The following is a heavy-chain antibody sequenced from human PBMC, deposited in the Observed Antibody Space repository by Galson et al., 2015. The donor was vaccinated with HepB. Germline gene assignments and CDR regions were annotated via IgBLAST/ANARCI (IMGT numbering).Heavy chain of an antibody. D-gene: IGHD6-19*01. Sequence: SLRLSCAVSGFSFSNYGMHWVRQAPGKGLEWVAIISYDGGRKYYADSVKGRFTISRDNSKNTLYLQMNSLRDEDTAVYHCAKDKEDLQWLAAFEYWGQGTLVTVSS. V-gene: IGHV3-30*18. CDR2: ISYDGGRK. J-gene: IGHJ4*02. CDR1: GFSFSNYG. CDR3: AKDKEDLQWLAAFEY.